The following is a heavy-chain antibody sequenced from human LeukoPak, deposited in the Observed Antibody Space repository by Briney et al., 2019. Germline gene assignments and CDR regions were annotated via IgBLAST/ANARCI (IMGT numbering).Heavy chain of an antibody. CDR2: INPNSGGT. Sequence: ASVKVSCKASGYTFTGYYMHWVRQAPGQGLEWMGWINPNSGGTNYAQKFQGRVTMTRDTSISTAYMELSRLRSDDTAVYYCARSPAAAGFNWFDPWGQGTLVTVSS. D-gene: IGHD6-13*01. CDR3: ARSPAAAGFNWFDP. V-gene: IGHV1-2*02. J-gene: IGHJ5*02. CDR1: GYTFTGYY.